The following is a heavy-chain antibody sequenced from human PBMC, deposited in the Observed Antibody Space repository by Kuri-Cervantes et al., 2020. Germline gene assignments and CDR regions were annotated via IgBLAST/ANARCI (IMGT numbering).Heavy chain of an antibody. CDR2: INPNSGGT. D-gene: IGHD2-21*02. CDR3: ARGQYCGGDCYRFDY. V-gene: IGHV1-2*02. CDR1: GYTLTELS. Sequence: ASVKVSCKVSGYTLTELSMHWVRQAPGQGLEWMGWINPNSGGTNYAQKFQGRVTMTRDTSISTAYMELSRLRSDDTAVYYCARGQYCGGDCYRFDYWGQGTLVTVSS. J-gene: IGHJ4*02.